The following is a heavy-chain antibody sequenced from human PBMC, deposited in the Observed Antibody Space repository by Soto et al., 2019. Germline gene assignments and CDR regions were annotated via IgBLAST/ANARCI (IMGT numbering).Heavy chain of an antibody. CDR2: INHSGST. V-gene: IGHV4-34*01. J-gene: IGHJ4*02. CDR3: ARAYSSSWPPDY. Sequence: QVQLQQWGAGLLKPSETLSLTCAVYGGSFSGYYWSWIRQPPGKGLEWIGEINHSGSTNYNPSLKSRVTISVDTSKNQFSLKLSSVTAADTAVYYCARAYSSSWPPDYWGQGTLVTVSS. CDR1: GGSFSGYY. D-gene: IGHD6-13*01.